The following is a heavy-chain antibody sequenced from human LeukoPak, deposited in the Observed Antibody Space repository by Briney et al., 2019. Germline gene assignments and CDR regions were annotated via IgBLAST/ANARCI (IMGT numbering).Heavy chain of an antibody. CDR3: ASQVNYSSGYQLEDDY. CDR2: ISGSGGST. Sequence: GGSLRLSCAASGFTFSDYYMSWVRQAPGKGLEWVSDISGSGGSTYYADSVKGRFTISRDNSKNTLYMQMNSLRAEDTAVYYCASQVNYSSGYQLEDDYWGQGTLVTVSS. D-gene: IGHD3-22*01. V-gene: IGHV3-23*01. J-gene: IGHJ4*02. CDR1: GFTFSDYY.